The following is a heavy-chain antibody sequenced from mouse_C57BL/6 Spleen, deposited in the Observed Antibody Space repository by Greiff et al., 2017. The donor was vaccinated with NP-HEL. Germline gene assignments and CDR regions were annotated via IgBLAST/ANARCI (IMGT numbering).Heavy chain of an antibody. D-gene: IGHD4-1*01. CDR3: ARGLGTYAMDY. Sequence: QVQLQQSGAELARPGASVKLSCKASGYTFTSYGISWVKQRTGQGLEWIGEIYPRSGNNYYTEKFKGKATLTADKSSSTAYMELRSLTSDDSAVYFWARGLGTYAMDYWGQGTSVTVSS. V-gene: IGHV1-81*01. CDR1: GYTFTSYG. CDR2: IYPRSGNN. J-gene: IGHJ4*01.